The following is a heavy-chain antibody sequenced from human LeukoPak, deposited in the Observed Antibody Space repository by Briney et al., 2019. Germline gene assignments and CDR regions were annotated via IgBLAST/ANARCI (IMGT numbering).Heavy chain of an antibody. Sequence: ASVKVSCKASGYTFTSYDINWVRQATGQGLEWMGWMNPNSGNTGYAQKFQGRVTITRNTSISTAYMELSSLRSEDTAVYYCARGMNSYVLFYYYYYMDVWGKGTTVTVSS. V-gene: IGHV1-8*03. CDR2: MNPNSGNT. D-gene: IGHD5-18*01. CDR1: GYTFTSYD. J-gene: IGHJ6*03. CDR3: ARGMNSYVLFYYYYYMDV.